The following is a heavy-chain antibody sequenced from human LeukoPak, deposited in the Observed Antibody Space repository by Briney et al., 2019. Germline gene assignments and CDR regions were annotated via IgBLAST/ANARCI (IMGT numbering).Heavy chain of an antibody. D-gene: IGHD6-13*01. CDR2: SQTTKPNSCTT. J-gene: IGHJ4*02. CDR3: VRVVTTSSGWYHFDN. V-gene: IGHV3-72*01. CDR1: GFTITDHH. Sequence: GGSLRLSCAASGFTITDHHMDWVRQAPGKGMEWVGRSQTTKPNSCTTGYAASVKGRFTISRDDSKNSLYLQLNSLKTEDTAVYYCVRVVTTSSGWYHFDNWGQGTLVTVSS.